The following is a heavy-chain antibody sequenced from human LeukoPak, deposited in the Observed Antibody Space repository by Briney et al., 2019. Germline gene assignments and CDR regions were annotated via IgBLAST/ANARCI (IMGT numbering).Heavy chain of an antibody. Sequence: SETLSLTCAVSGGSISSGGYSWSWIRQPPGKGLEWIGYIYHSGSTYYNPSLKSRVTISVDRSKNQFSLKLSSVTAADTAVYYCAREVSRATAHPLGAFDIWGQGTMVTVSS. J-gene: IGHJ3*02. CDR3: AREVSRATAHPLGAFDI. D-gene: IGHD2-21*02. CDR1: GGSISSGGYS. CDR2: IYHSGST. V-gene: IGHV4-30-2*01.